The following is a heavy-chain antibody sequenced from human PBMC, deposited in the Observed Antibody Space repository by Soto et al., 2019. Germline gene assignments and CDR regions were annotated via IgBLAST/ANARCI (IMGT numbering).Heavy chain of an antibody. CDR1: GYTFTSYG. V-gene: IGHV1-18*01. J-gene: IGHJ3*02. CDR3: ARDSDVVTAIPDDAFDI. CDR2: ISAYNGNT. D-gene: IGHD2-21*02. Sequence: QVQLVQSGAEVKKPGASVKVSCKASGYTFTSYGISWVRQAPGQGLEWMGWISAYNGNTNYAQKLQGRVTMTTDTSTSTAYMELRSLRSDDTAVYYCARDSDVVTAIPDDAFDIWGQGTMVTVSS.